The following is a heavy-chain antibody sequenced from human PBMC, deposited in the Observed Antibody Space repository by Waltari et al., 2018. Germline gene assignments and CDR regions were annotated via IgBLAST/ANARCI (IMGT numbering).Heavy chain of an antibody. V-gene: IGHV4-34*02. D-gene: IGHD6-13*01. J-gene: IGHJ2*01. CDR2: VNHDGNT. CDR1: GGSFSGYH. CDR3: ARRTAASGHWYFDL. Sequence: QVQLQQWGAGLLRPSETLSLTCGVNGGSFSGYHWSWVRQSPGRGLEWIGEVNHDGNTNYNPALKSRVTILVDMSKNQFFLKLTSVTAAETAVYYCARRTAASGHWYFDLWGRGTLVTVSS.